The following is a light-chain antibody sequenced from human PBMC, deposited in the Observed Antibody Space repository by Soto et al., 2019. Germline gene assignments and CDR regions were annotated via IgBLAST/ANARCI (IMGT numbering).Light chain of an antibody. J-gene: IGKJ3*01. Sequence: DIQMTQSPSSLSASVGDRVTITCQAIQGISNYLHWYQQKPGKAPKLLIYDAHNLETGVPSRCSGSGFGKHFTCSISGLQPEDVETDSWQQYDNFPSFGPGNKVDSK. V-gene: IGKV1-33*01. CDR2: DAH. CDR1: QGISNY. CDR3: QQYDNFPS.